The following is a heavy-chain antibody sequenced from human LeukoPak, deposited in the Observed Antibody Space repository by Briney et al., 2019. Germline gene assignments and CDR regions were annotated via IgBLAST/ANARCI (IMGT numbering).Heavy chain of an antibody. D-gene: IGHD7-27*01. J-gene: IGHJ4*02. CDR1: GGSFSGYY. CDR3: ARGRGPLGY. Sequence: PSETLSLTCAVYGGSFSGYYWSWIRQPPGKGLEWIGEINHSGSTNYNPSLKSRVTISVDTSKNQFSLKLSSVTAADTAVYYCARGRGPLGYWGQGTLVTVSS. CDR2: INHSGST. V-gene: IGHV4-34*01.